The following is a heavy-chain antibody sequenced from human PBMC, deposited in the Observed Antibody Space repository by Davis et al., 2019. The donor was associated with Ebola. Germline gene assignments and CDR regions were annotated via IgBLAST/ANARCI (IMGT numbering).Heavy chain of an antibody. CDR1: GFVFSSYV. V-gene: IGHV3-23*01. Sequence: GESPNIPCAASGFVFSSYVMSWVRRAPGKGLEWVSTLGTSADTYYADSVKGRFTISRDNSKNTLHLQMNSLRVEDTAIYYCAKDTSNIWFDVWGQGTMVTVSS. CDR3: AKDTSNIWFDV. J-gene: IGHJ3*01. CDR2: LGTSADT. D-gene: IGHD1-26*01.